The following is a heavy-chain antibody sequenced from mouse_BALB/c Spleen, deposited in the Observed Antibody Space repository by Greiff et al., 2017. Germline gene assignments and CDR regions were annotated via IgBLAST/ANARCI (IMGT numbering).Heavy chain of an antibody. CDR3: ARHGSSYVFAY. CDR2: ISYSGST. V-gene: IGHV3-2*02. J-gene: IGHJ3*01. D-gene: IGHD1-1*01. CDR1: GYSITSDYA. Sequence: EVKLMESGPGLVKPSQSLSLTCTVTGYSITSDYAWNWIRQFPGNKLEWMGYISYSGSTSYNPSLKSRISITRDTSKNQFFLQLNSVTTEDTATYYCARHGSSYVFAYWGQGTLVTVSA.